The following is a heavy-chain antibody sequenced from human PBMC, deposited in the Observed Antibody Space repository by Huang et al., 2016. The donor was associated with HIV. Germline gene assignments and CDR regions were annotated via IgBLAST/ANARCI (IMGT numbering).Heavy chain of an antibody. CDR1: GVSLNGYY. J-gene: IGHJ5*02. D-gene: IGHD3-16*01. V-gene: IGHV4-34*02. CDR2: ISPAGTT. Sequence: QVQLQQWGAGLLKPSETLSLTCAVYGVSLNGYYWNAIRQSPGKGMEWIGEISPAGTTNYMPSLKSRVSMSIDKSKNQFSLNLRSVTAADTAVYYCAREIMISFGGPFDPWGHGNLVTVSS. CDR3: AREIMISFGGPFDP.